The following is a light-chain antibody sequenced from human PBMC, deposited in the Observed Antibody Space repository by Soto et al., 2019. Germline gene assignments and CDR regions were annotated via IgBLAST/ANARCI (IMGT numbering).Light chain of an antibody. J-gene: IGKJ5*01. CDR3: QQGYTSAIT. CDR2: AAS. CDR1: QSISTY. V-gene: IGKV1-39*01. Sequence: DIQMTQSPSSLSASVGDGVTITCRASQSISTYLHWYQQKAGKAPHLLIYAASNLQSGVPSRFSGSGSGTDFTPTINSLQPEDFATYYCQQGYTSAITFGQGTRLEI.